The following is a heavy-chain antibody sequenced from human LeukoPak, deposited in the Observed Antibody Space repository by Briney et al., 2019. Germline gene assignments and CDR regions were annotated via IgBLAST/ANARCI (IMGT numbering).Heavy chain of an antibody. V-gene: IGHV3-30*18. CDR2: ISYDGRNK. J-gene: IGHJ6*03. Sequence: PGRSLRLSCAASGFTFRNYGMHWVRQAPGKGLEWVAVISYDGRNKYYADSVKGRFTISRDNSRNTLYLQMNSLRAEDTAVYYCAKAEDIVAEPYYQYHMDVWGKGTTVTVSS. D-gene: IGHD5-12*01. CDR1: GFTFRNYG. CDR3: AKAEDIVAEPYYQYHMDV.